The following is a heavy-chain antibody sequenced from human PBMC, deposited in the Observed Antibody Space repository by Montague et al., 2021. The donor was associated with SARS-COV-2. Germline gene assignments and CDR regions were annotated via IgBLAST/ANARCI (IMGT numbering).Heavy chain of an antibody. J-gene: IGHJ4*02. Sequence: RLSWSASGFTFSSYGMHWVRQAPGKGLEWVAVMWYDGSNKYYADSVKGRFTISRDNSKNTLYLQMNSLRAEDTAVYYCARKVADYWGQGTLVTVSS. CDR3: ARKVADY. V-gene: IGHV3-33*01. CDR2: MWYDGSNK. CDR1: GFTFSSYG.